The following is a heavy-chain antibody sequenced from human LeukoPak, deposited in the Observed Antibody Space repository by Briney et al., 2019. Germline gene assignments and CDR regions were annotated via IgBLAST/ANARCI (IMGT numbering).Heavy chain of an antibody. J-gene: IGHJ6*03. CDR3: AREEGGNYYYMDV. CDR2: ISGYNGET. CDR1: GYTFTSSG. Sequence: ASVKVSCKASGYTFTSSGISWVRQAPGQGLEWMGWISGYNGETNYVQKFLGRVTMTIDSSTSTAYMELRSLRSDDTAVYYCAREEGGNYYYMDVWGKGTTVTVSS. D-gene: IGHD3-16*01. V-gene: IGHV1-18*01.